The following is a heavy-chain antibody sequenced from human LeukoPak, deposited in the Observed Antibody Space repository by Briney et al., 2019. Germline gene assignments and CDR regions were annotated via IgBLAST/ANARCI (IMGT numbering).Heavy chain of an antibody. Sequence: SETLSLTCTVSGGSFSSSSFYWGWIRQPPGKGLEWIGYIYTSGSTNYNPSLKSRVTMSIDTSKNQFSLKLSSVTAADTAFYYCARRGGRFDWWGQGTLVTVSS. J-gene: IGHJ4*02. V-gene: IGHV4-61*05. CDR3: ARRGGRFDW. CDR1: GGSFSSSSFY. CDR2: IYTSGST. D-gene: IGHD3-10*01.